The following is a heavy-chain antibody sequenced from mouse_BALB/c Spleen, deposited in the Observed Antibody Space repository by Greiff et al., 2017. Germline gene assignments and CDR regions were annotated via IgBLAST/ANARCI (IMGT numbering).Heavy chain of an antibody. V-gene: IGHV14-3*02. CDR2: IDPANGNT. D-gene: IGHD2-4*01. J-gene: IGHJ2*01. CDR3: ARGFYGSSYYDYDAFDY. CDR1: GFNIKDTY. Sequence: EVQLQQSGAELVKPGASVKLSCTASGFNIKDTYMHWVKQRPEQGLEWIGRIDPANGNTKYDPKFQGKATITADTSSNTAYLQLSSLTSEDTAVYYCARGFYGSSYYDYDAFDYWGQGTTLTVSS.